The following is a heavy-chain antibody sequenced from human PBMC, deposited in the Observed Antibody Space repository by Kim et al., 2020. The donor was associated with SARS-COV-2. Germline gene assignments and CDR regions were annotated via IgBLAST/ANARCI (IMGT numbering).Heavy chain of an antibody. CDR3: ARGDYYSY. CDR2: INRNGSIT. Sequence: VRQAPGKGLVWVSRINRNGSITTYGDSVKGRFTVSRDNAQNTLYLQMDSLRAEDTAVYYCARGDYYSYWGQGTLVTVSS. J-gene: IGHJ4*02. D-gene: IGHD3-22*01. V-gene: IGHV3-74*01.